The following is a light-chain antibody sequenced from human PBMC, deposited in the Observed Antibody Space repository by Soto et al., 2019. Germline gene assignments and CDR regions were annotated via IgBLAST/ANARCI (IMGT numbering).Light chain of an antibody. CDR3: SSYTTSGSLV. Sequence: QSALTQPASVSGSPGQSITISCTGTSSDVGGYNYVSWYQQHPGKAPKLMIYDVSNRPSGVSNRFAGSKSGNTASLTISGLQAEDEADYYCSSYTTSGSLVFGGDTKLTVL. V-gene: IGLV2-14*01. CDR2: DVS. J-gene: IGLJ2*01. CDR1: SSDVGGYNY.